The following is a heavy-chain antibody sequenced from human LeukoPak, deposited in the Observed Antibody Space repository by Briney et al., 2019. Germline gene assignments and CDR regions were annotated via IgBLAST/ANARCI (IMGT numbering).Heavy chain of an antibody. CDR2: INWNGDVT. CDR1: GFIFDDFG. J-gene: IGHJ4*02. Sequence: GGSLRLSCAASGFIFDDFGMTWVRQAPGKGLEWVSSINWNGDVTPYADSVKGRFTISRDNAKNALYLQMNSLRPEDTALYFCTRDETGIDYWGQGTLVTVSS. V-gene: IGHV3-20*04. CDR3: TRDETGIDY. D-gene: IGHD1-1*01.